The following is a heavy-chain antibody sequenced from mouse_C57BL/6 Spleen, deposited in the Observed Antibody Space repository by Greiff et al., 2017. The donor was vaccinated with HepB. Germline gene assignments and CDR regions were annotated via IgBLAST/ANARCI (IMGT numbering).Heavy chain of an antibody. D-gene: IGHD2-3*01. Sequence: EVQLQQSGPELVKPGASVKMSCKASGYTFTDYNMHWVKQSHGKSLEWIGYINPNNGGTSYNQKFKGKATLTVNKTSSTAYMELRSRTSEDSAVYYCARFSRGLLLAMDYWGQGTSVTVSS. J-gene: IGHJ4*01. CDR1: GYTFTDYN. CDR3: ARFSRGLLLAMDY. V-gene: IGHV1-22*01. CDR2: INPNNGGT.